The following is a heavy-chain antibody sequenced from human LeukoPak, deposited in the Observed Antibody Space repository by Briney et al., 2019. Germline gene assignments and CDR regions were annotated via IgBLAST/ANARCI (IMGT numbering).Heavy chain of an antibody. D-gene: IGHD3-22*01. CDR1: GFTFSSYS. Sequence: GGSLRLSCAASGFTFSSYSMNWVRQAPGKGLEWVSYINSSGSTIYYADSVKGRFTISRDNAKNSLYLQMNSLRAEDTAVYYCARDVAEYYYDSSGYYYDYWGQGTLVTVSS. J-gene: IGHJ4*02. V-gene: IGHV3-48*04. CDR2: INSSGSTI. CDR3: ARDVAEYYYDSSGYYYDY.